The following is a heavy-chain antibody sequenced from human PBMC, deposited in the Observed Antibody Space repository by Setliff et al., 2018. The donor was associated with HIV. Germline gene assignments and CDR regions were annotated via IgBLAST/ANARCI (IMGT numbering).Heavy chain of an antibody. D-gene: IGHD5-18*01. Sequence: PGGSLRLSCATSGFTFNSYSMNWVRQAPGKGLEWVSSISSTNKYIYYAESVRGRFTISRDNSKNTLWLQMNSLRAEDTAVYYCARSSPGYSLVLFDSWGQGTLVTVSS. J-gene: IGHJ4*02. CDR1: GFTFNSYS. V-gene: IGHV3-21*01. CDR3: ARSSPGYSLVLFDS. CDR2: ISSTNKYI.